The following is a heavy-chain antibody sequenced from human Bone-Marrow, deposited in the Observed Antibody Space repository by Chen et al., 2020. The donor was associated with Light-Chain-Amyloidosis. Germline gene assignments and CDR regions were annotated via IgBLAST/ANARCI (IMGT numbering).Heavy chain of an antibody. V-gene: IGHV1-24*01. Sequence: QVQLVQSGAEVKRPGASVKVSCKVSGDSLTDLAIHWVRQAPGKGLEWVGGFDPEDEEMMYGQKFQGRVRMIEDTSTDTAYMELTILTSEDTAIYYCATDVDVGDYYETGFNYWGQGTLVTVSS. CDR2: FDPEDEEM. D-gene: IGHD3-22*01. CDR3: ATDVDVGDYYETGFNY. J-gene: IGHJ4*02. CDR1: GDSLTDLA.